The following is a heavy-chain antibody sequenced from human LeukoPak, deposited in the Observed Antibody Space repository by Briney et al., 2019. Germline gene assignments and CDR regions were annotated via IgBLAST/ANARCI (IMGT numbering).Heavy chain of an antibody. CDR1: GGSISSYY. CDR2: IYTSGST. V-gene: IGHV4-4*07. CDR3: AMSYYGSGSYFAFDI. J-gene: IGHJ3*02. D-gene: IGHD3-10*01. Sequence: SETLSLTCTVSGGSISSYYWSWIRQPAGKGLEWIGRIYTSGSTNYNPSLKSRVTMSVDTSKNQFPLKLSSVTAADTAVYYCAMSYYGSGSYFAFDIWGQGTMVTVSS.